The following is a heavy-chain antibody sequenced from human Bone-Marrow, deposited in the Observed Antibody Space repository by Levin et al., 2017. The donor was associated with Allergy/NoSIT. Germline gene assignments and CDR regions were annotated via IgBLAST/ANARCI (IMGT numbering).Heavy chain of an antibody. Sequence: GESLKISCAASGFHFTTHAMSWVRQAPGQGLEWVSAISGSGDSTFYSESVKGRFTISRDNSKNTFSLQMNNLGAEDTGIYYCARDRVVVVGLFQSWGQGTQVTVSS. CDR3: ARDRVVVVGLFQS. D-gene: IGHD2-15*01. CDR1: GFHFTTHA. V-gene: IGHV3-23*01. J-gene: IGHJ5*02. CDR2: ISGSGDST.